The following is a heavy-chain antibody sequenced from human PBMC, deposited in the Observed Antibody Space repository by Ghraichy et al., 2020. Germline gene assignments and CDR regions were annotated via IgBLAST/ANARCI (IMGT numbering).Heavy chain of an antibody. CDR1: GASITSFY. D-gene: IGHD5-12*01. CDR3: ARRHGYSGSMDY. CDR2: GHHSGSA. V-gene: IGHV4-59*01. Sequence: SETLSPTCTVSGASITSFYWSWIRQSPGKGLQWIGYGHHSGSAYYSRSLKSRVTISVDTSKRQFSLRLTSLTAADTGVYYCARRHGYSGSMDYWGQGTLVSVSS. J-gene: IGHJ4*02.